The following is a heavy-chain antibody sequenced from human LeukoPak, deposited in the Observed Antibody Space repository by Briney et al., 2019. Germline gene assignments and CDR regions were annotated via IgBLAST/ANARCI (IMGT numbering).Heavy chain of an antibody. V-gene: IGHV5-10-1*01. CDR2: IDPSDSYT. Sequence: GESLQISCKGSGSSFTSYWISWVRQLPGKGLEWMGRIDPSDSYTNYSPSFQGHVTISADKSISTAYLQWSSLKASDTAMYYCARSRDYYGSGRPNSYYYYGMDVWGQGTTVTVSS. CDR1: GSSFTSYW. J-gene: IGHJ6*02. CDR3: ARSRDYYGSGRPNSYYYYGMDV. D-gene: IGHD3-10*01.